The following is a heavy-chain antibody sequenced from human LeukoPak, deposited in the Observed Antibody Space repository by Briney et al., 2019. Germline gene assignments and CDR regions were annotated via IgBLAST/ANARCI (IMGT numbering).Heavy chain of an antibody. V-gene: IGHV3-7*03. J-gene: IGHJ6*02. CDR3: ARGGGLDV. Sequence: GGSLRLSCAVSGFSFSRYWMNWARQAPGGGLEWVASINHNGNVNYYVDSVKGRFTISRDNAKNSLYLPMSNLRAEDTAVYFCARGGGLDVWGQGTTVTVSS. D-gene: IGHD3-16*01. CDR1: GFSFSRYW. CDR2: INHNGNVN.